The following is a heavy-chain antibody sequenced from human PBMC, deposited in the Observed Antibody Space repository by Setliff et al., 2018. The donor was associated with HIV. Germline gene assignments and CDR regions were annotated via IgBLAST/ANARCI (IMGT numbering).Heavy chain of an antibody. CDR2: IYDSGST. D-gene: IGHD4-17*01. J-gene: IGHJ3*02. Sequence: PSETLSLTCTVSGGSISNFLWSWIRQPPGKGLEGIGYIYDSGSTNYNPSLKSRVTISVDTSKNYFSLKLTSVTAADTAVYYCARSRPSLRAFDIWGQGTMVTVSS. V-gene: IGHV4-59*01. CDR1: GGSISNFL. CDR3: ARSRPSLRAFDI.